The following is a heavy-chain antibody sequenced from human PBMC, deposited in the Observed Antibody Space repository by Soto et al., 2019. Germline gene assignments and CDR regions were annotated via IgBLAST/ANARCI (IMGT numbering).Heavy chain of an antibody. J-gene: IGHJ4*02. CDR2: IDGSGGDT. CDR1: GFTFSSYA. Sequence: PGGSLRLSCAASGFTFSSYAMGWVRQAPGTGLEQVSVIDGSGGDTSFADSVKGRFTISRDNSKNSLYLHMNSLRAEDTVRYYCAKERVAAAYVETSPFGFWGQGTQVTVSS. D-gene: IGHD2-15*01. V-gene: IGHV3-23*01. CDR3: AKERVAAAYVETSPFGF.